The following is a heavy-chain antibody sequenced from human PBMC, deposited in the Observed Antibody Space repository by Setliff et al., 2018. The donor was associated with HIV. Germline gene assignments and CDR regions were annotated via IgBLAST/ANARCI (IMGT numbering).Heavy chain of an antibody. CDR1: GYSISSGYY. Sequence: SETLSLTCAVSGYSISSGYYWAWIRQSPGKGLDWIGSIHHGGTTYYNPSLKSRVTISVDTSKSQFSLKLTAVTTADTAMYYCAGRGGYNDWYFDYWGQGALVTVSS. V-gene: IGHV4-38-2*01. J-gene: IGHJ4*02. CDR2: IHHGGTT. D-gene: IGHD5-12*01. CDR3: AGRGGYNDWYFDY.